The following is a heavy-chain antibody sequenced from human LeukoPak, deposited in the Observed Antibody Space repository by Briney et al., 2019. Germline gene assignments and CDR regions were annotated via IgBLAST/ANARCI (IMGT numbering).Heavy chain of an antibody. CDR2: ISGSGDST. D-gene: IGHD3-3*01. CDR3: ARQNFGSPRWFDP. J-gene: IGHJ5*02. Sequence: GGSLRLSCAASGFTFSSYAMNWVRQAPGKGLEWVSGISGSGDSTYYADSVKGRFTISRDKSKNTLYLHMYSLRAEDTAAYFCARQNFGSPRWFDPWGQGTLVTVSS. V-gene: IGHV3-23*01. CDR1: GFTFSSYA.